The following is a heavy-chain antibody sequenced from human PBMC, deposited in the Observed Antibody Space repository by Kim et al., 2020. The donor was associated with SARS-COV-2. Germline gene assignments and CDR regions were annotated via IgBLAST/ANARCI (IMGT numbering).Heavy chain of an antibody. V-gene: IGHV3-23*01. Sequence: GSLRLSCAASGFTFNTFAMSWVRPTPGKGLEWVSAINGGGAVTYFADTVKGRFLISRDNSRNTLVLQINTLRTEDTALYFCARVGSGPNFGEDAFAI. CDR1: GFTFNTFA. CDR2: INGGGAVT. J-gene: IGHJ3*02. D-gene: IGHD3-10*01. CDR3: ARVGSGPNFGEDAFAI.